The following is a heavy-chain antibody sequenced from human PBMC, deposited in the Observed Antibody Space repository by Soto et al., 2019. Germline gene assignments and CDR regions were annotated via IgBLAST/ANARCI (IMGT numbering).Heavy chain of an antibody. Sequence: HPGGSLRLSCAASGFTFSSYGMHWVRQAPGKGLEWVAVIWYDGSNKYYADSVKGRFTISRDNSKNTLYLQMNSLKTEDTAVYYCAKDTATEPHRARRHYYYGMDVWGQGTTVTVSS. D-gene: IGHD5-12*01. CDR1: GFTFSSYG. J-gene: IGHJ6*02. CDR2: IWYDGSNK. CDR3: AKDTATEPHRARRHYYYGMDV. V-gene: IGHV3-33*06.